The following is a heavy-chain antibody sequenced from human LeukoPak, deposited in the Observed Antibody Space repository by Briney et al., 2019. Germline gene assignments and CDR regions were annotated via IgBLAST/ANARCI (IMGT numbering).Heavy chain of an antibody. V-gene: IGHV4-59*01. Sequence: SETLSLTCTVSGGSITSYYWSWVRQPPGKGLEWIGYIHYSGSTNYNPSLKSRVTMSVDTSKNLFSLQVTSVTAADTAVYYCAKAGKRGYSGNDRWGQGTLVTVSS. CDR1: GGSITSYY. D-gene: IGHD5-12*01. CDR3: AKAGKRGYSGNDR. J-gene: IGHJ4*02. CDR2: IHYSGST.